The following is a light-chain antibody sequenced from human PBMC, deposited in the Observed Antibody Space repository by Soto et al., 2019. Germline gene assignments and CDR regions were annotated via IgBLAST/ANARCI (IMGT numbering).Light chain of an antibody. V-gene: IGLV2-14*01. CDR1: SSDVGGYNY. J-gene: IGLJ1*01. CDR2: EVS. CDR3: TSYTSSSTPV. Sequence: QSVLTQPASVSGSPGQAITISCTGTSSDVGGYNYVSWYQQHPGKAPKLMIYEVSNRPSGVSDRFSGSKSGNTASLTISGLQVEDEADYYCTSYTSSSTPVFGTGTQLTVL.